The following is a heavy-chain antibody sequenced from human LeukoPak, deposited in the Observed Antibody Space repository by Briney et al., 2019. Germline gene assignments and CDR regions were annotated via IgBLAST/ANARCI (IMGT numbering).Heavy chain of an antibody. CDR3: ARLGVRGGPGYMDV. V-gene: IGHV4-39*01. CDR1: GGSISSSSYY. D-gene: IGHD3-10*01. CDR2: IYYSGST. J-gene: IGHJ6*03. Sequence: SETLSLTCTVSGGSISSSSYYWGWTRQPPGKGLEWIGSIYYSGSTYYNPSLKSRVTISVDTSKNQFSLKLSSVTAADTAVYYCARLGVRGGPGYMDVWGKGTTVTVSS.